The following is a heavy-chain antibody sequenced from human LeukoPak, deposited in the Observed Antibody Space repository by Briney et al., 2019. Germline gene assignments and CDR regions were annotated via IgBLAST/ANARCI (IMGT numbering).Heavy chain of an antibody. Sequence: PSETLSLTCTVSGGSISSYYWSWIRQPAGKGLEWIGRIYTSGSTNYNPSLKSRVTMSVGTSKNQFSLKLSSVTAADTAVYYCARVWGSSGWYGNNWFDPWGQGTLVTVSS. CDR3: ARVWGSSGWYGNNWFDP. D-gene: IGHD6-19*01. J-gene: IGHJ5*02. CDR1: GGSISSYY. CDR2: IYTSGST. V-gene: IGHV4-4*07.